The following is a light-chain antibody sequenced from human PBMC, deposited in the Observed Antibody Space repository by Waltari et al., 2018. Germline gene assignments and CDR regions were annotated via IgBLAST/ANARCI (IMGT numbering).Light chain of an antibody. V-gene: IGKV3-15*01. Sequence: EIVMTQSPATLSVSPGGRATLFCRASQSLSSNLAWYQQKPGQAPRLLIYGASTRATGIPARFSGSGSATEFTLTISSIQSEDFAVYYCQQYDNWPPLTFGGGTKVEIK. CDR2: GAS. CDR3: QQYDNWPPLT. J-gene: IGKJ4*01. CDR1: QSLSSN.